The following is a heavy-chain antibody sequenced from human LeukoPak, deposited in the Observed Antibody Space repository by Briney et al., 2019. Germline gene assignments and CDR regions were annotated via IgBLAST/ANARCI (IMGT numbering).Heavy chain of an antibody. Sequence: SETLSLICAVYGGSFSGHYWNWIRQPPGKGLEWIGGINHDGSTNSNPSLRSRVTISVDTSKNQFSLRLTSVSAADTAVYYCARGARYLGWFVVGRPPSEYYLDNWGQGTQVTVSS. D-gene: IGHD3-3*01. CDR3: ARGARYLGWFVVGRPPSEYYLDN. CDR1: GGSFSGHY. CDR2: INHDGST. J-gene: IGHJ4*02. V-gene: IGHV4-34*01.